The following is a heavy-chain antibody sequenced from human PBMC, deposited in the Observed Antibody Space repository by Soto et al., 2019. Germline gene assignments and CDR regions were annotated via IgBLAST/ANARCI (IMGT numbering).Heavy chain of an antibody. CDR1: GFTFSSYS. D-gene: IGHD3-16*01. V-gene: IGHV3-48*02. CDR2: ISSSSSTI. J-gene: IGHJ4*02. CDR3: TRHRSLGGHRYARDV. Sequence: GGSLRLSCAASGFTFSSYSMNWVRQAPGKGMEWVSYISSSSSTIYYADSVKGRFTISRDDAKNSPYLQMNSLRDEDTAVYYSTRHRSLGGHRYARDVWGQGTPATGSA.